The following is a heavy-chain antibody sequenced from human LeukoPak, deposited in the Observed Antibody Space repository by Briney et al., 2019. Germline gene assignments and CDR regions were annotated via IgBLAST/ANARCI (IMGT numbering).Heavy chain of an antibody. CDR2: IIPILGIA. CDR1: GGTFSSYA. V-gene: IGHV1-69*04. Sequence: ASVKVSCKASGGTFSSYAISWVRQAPGQGLEWMGRIIPILGIANYAQKFQGRVTITADKSTSTAYMELSSLRSEDTAVYYCASGGGYSYGYVSYFDYWGQGTLVTVSS. J-gene: IGHJ4*02. CDR3: ASGGGYSYGYVSYFDY. D-gene: IGHD5-18*01.